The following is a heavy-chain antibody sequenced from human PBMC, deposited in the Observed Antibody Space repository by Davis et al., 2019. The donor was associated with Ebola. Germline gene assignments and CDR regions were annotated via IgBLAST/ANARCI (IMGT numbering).Heavy chain of an antibody. J-gene: IGHJ5*02. CDR3: AKGGSMVYAHPFDP. CDR2: ISSSDNII. CDR1: GFILSSYE. Sequence: GESLKISCAASGFILSSYEINWVRQAPGKGLEWVSHISSSDNIIYYADSVKGRFTISRDNAKNSLYLQMNSLRAEDTAVYYCAKGGSMVYAHPFDPWGQGTLVTVSS. V-gene: IGHV3-48*03. D-gene: IGHD2-8*01.